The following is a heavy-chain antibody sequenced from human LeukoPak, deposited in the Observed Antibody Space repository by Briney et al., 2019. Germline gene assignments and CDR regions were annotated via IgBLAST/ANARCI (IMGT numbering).Heavy chain of an antibody. Sequence: SETLSLTCTVSGGSISSGSYYWSWIRQPAGKGLEWIGRIYTSGSTNYNPSLKSRVTISVDTSKNQFSLKLSSVTAADTAVYYCARSLPRYSSSWPPTYYYYMDVWGKGTTVTVSS. J-gene: IGHJ6*03. CDR2: IYTSGST. CDR1: GGSISSGSYY. V-gene: IGHV4-61*02. CDR3: ARSLPRYSSSWPPTYYYYMDV. D-gene: IGHD6-13*01.